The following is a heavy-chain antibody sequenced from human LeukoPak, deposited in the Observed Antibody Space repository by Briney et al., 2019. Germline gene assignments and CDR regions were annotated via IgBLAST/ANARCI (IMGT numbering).Heavy chain of an antibody. CDR3: ARAGGFGELKY. CDR1: GFTFSSYE. Sequence: GGSLRLSCAAPGFTFSSYEMNWVRQAPGKGLEWVSYISSSGSTIYYADSVKGRFTISRDNAKNSLYLQMNSLRAEDTAVYYCARAGGFGELKYWGQGTLVTVSS. D-gene: IGHD3-10*01. J-gene: IGHJ4*02. V-gene: IGHV3-48*03. CDR2: ISSSGSTI.